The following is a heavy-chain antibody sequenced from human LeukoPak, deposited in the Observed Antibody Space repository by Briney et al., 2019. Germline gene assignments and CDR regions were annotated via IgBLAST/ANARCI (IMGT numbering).Heavy chain of an antibody. CDR3: ARPGAGVYYVDY. CDR1: GGSISSSSYY. CDR2: IYYSGST. Sequence: SETLSLTCTVSGGSISSSSYYWGWIRQPPGKGLEWIGSIYYSGSTYYNPSLKSRVTISVDTSKNQFSLKLSSVTAADTAVYYGARPGAGVYYVDYSGAGTLVTASP. J-gene: IGHJ4*01. D-gene: IGHD2-8*01. V-gene: IGHV4-39*01.